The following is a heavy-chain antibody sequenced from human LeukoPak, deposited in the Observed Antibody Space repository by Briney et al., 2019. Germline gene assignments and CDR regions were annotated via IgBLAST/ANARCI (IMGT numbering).Heavy chain of an antibody. V-gene: IGHV1-69*06. CDR2: IIPIFGTA. CDR1: GGTFSSYA. D-gene: IGHD6-6*01. Sequence: SVKVSCKASGGTFSSYAISWVRQAPGQGLEWMGGIIPIFGTANYAQKFQGRVTITADKSTSTAYMELSSLRSEDTAVYYCARVVAARPNWFDPWGQGTLVTVSS. J-gene: IGHJ5*02. CDR3: ARVVAARPNWFDP.